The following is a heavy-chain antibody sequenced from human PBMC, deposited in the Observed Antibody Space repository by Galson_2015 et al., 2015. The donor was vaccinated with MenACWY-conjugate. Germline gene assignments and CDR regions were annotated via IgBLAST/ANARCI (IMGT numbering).Heavy chain of an antibody. CDR1: GFSFRSYA. CDR2: ISGSGGSR. D-gene: IGHD1-26*01. CDR3: AKDFTWDVTSTWSGLDV. Sequence: TLRLSCAASGFSFRSYAMSWVRQAPGKGLEWVSGISGSGGSRYDADSVEGRFTISRDNAKNSLYLQMNSLRAEDTALYYCAKDFTWDVTSTWSGLDVWGQGTTVTVSS. J-gene: IGHJ6*02. V-gene: IGHV3-23*01.